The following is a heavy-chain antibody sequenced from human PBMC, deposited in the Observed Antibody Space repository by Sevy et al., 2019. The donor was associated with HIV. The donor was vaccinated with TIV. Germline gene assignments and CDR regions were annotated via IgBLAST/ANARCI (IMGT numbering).Heavy chain of an antibody. CDR2: IIPIFGSA. CDR1: GATFSSYG. D-gene: IGHD3-16*01. CDR3: ARGGGLSPHHWLDP. J-gene: IGHJ5*02. Sequence: ASVKVSCKASGATFSSYGITWVRQAPGQGLEWMGEIIPIFGSANYGQTFQGRVTMTADQSTSTAYMELSSLRSDDTAVYYCARGGGLSPHHWLDPWGQGTLVTVSS. V-gene: IGHV1-69*13.